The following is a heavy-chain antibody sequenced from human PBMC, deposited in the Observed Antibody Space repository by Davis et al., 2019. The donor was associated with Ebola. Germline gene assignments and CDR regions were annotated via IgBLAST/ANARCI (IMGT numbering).Heavy chain of an antibody. CDR3: ARVSSGDYDFDY. D-gene: IGHD4-17*01. CDR2: IYHSGST. V-gene: IGHV4-30-2*01. Sequence: PSETLSLTCAVSGGSISSGGYSWSWIRQPPGKGLEWIGYIYHSGSTYYNPSLKSRVTISVDRSKNQFSLKLSSVTAADTAVYYCARVSSGDYDFDYWGQGTLVTVSS. J-gene: IGHJ4*02. CDR1: GGSISSGGYS.